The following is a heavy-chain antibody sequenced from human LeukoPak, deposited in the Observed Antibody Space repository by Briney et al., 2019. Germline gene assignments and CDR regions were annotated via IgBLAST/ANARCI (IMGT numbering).Heavy chain of an antibody. D-gene: IGHD3-10*01. CDR2: INPSGGST. CDR3: ARVGYYGSGSYGGLGY. Sequence: ASVKVSCKASGYTFTSYYMHWVRQAPGQGLEWMGIINPSGGSTSYAQKFQGRVTMTRDTSTSTVYMELSSLRSEGTAVYYCARVGYYGSGSYGGLGYWGQGTLVTVSS. V-gene: IGHV1-46*03. CDR1: GYTFTSYY. J-gene: IGHJ4*02.